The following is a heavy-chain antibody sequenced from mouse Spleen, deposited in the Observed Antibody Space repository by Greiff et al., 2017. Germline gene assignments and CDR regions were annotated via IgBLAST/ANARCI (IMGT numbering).Heavy chain of an antibody. CDR1: GFSLTGYG. Sequence: VMLVESGPGLVAPSQSLSITCTVSGFSLTGYGVNWVRQPPGKGLEWLGMIWGDGSTDYNSALKSRLSISKDNSKSQVFLKMNSLQTDDTARYYCARVRNWDVRYYAMDYWGQGTSVTVSS. CDR2: IWGDGST. CDR3: ARVRNWDVRYYAMDY. J-gene: IGHJ4*01. D-gene: IGHD4-1*01. V-gene: IGHV2-6-7*01.